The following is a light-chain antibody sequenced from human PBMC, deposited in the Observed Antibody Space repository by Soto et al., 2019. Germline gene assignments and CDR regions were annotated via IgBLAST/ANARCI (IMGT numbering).Light chain of an antibody. Sequence: DIQMTQSPSSLSASVGDRVTITCRASQTIGSWLAWYQQKPREAPKLLIYKASILESGVPSRFSGSGSGTEFTLTIRSLQPEDFATYFCQEYNNYPWTFGQWTKVDIK. CDR3: QEYNNYPWT. J-gene: IGKJ1*01. CDR1: QTIGSW. V-gene: IGKV1-5*03. CDR2: KAS.